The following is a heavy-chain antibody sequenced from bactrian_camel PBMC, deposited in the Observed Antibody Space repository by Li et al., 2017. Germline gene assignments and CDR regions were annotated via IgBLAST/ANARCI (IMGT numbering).Heavy chain of an antibody. Sequence: VQLVESGGGLVQPGGSLRLSCAASGFTFSSYDMSWVRRASGKRHEWVSSINRGGGSTYYADSVKGRFTISSSNANNILYLQMNSLKSEDTALYYCAKTEMYYNEYGARFSADFGYWGQGTQVTVS. CDR1: GFTFSSYD. CDR3: AKTEMYYNEYGARFSADFGY. V-gene: IGHV3S40*01. CDR2: INRGGGST. J-gene: IGHJ6*01. D-gene: IGHD2*01.